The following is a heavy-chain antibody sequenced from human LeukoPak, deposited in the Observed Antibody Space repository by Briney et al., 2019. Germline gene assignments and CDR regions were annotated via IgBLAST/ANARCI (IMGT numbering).Heavy chain of an antibody. D-gene: IGHD3-22*01. CDR1: GGTFSSYA. CDR2: IIPILGIA. J-gene: IGHJ4*02. CDR3: ARGPGVTYYYDSSGHYFDY. Sequence: GASVKVSCKASGGTFSSYAISWVRQAPGQGLEWMGRIIPILGIANYAQKFQGRVTITADKSTSTAYMELSSLRSEDTAVYYCARGPGVTYYYDSSGHYFDYWGQGTLVTVSS. V-gene: IGHV1-69*04.